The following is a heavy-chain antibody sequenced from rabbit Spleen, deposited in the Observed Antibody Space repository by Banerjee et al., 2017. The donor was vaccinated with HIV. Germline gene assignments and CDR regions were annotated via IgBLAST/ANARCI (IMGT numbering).Heavy chain of an antibody. CDR3: ARDTGSSFSSYGMDL. D-gene: IGHD8-1*01. V-gene: IGHV1S40*01. CDR2: IAGSSSDFT. CDR1: GFSFSSSDY. Sequence: VESGGDLVKPGASLTLTCTASGFSFSSSDYMCWVRQAPGKGLEWISCIAGSSSDFTYSATWAKGRFTCSKTSSTTVTLQMTSLTVADTATYFCARDTGSSFSSYGMDLWGQGTLVTVS. J-gene: IGHJ6*01.